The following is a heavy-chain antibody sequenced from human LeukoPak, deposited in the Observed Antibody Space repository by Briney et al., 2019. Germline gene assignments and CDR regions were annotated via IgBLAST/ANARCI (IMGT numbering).Heavy chain of an antibody. V-gene: IGHV3-49*03. CDR1: GFTFGDYA. J-gene: IGHJ4*02. CDR3: TREYYYHSSGFDY. Sequence: GGSLRLSCTASGFTFGDYAMSWFRQAPGKGLQWVGYIRSKAYGATTEYAASVKGRFTISRDDPKSIAYLQMNSLKTEDTAVYYCTREYYYHSSGFDYWGQGTLVTVSS. D-gene: IGHD3-22*01. CDR2: IRSKAYGATT.